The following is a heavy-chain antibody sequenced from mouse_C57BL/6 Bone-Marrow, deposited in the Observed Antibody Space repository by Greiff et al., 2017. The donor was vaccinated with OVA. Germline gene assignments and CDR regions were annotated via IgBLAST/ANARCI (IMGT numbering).Heavy chain of an antibody. V-gene: IGHV1-82*01. CDR3: ARKRDYGSRGSFDV. CDR1: GYAFSSSW. Sequence: QVQLKESGPELVKPGASVKISCKASGYAFSSSWMNWVKQRPGKGLEWIGRSYPGDGDTNYNGKLKGKATLTAHKSSSTAYMQLSSLTSEDSAVYFCARKRDYGSRGSFDVWGTGTTVTVSS. J-gene: IGHJ1*03. CDR2: SYPGDGDT. D-gene: IGHD1-1*01.